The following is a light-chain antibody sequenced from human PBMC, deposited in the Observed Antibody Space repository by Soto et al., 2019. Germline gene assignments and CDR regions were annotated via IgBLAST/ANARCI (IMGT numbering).Light chain of an antibody. CDR3: QQYGSSPYT. J-gene: IGKJ2*01. V-gene: IGKV3-20*01. Sequence: EIVLTQSPGTLSLSPGERATLSCRASQSVSSSYLAWYQQKPEQAPRLIIYGASDRATGIPDRFSGSGSGTDFTLTISRLEPEDFAVYYCQQYGSSPYTFGQGTKLEIK. CDR1: QSVSSSY. CDR2: GAS.